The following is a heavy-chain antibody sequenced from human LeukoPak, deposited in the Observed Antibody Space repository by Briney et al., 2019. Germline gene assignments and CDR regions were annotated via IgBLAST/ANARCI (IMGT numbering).Heavy chain of an antibody. V-gene: IGHV3-66*01. Sequence: GGSLRLSCAASGFTVSSNYMSWVRQAPGKGLEWVSLIYSGGSTYYADSVRGRFTISRDNSKNTLYLQMNSLRAEDTAVYYCASSGNYRIYYFDYWGQGTLVTVSS. J-gene: IGHJ4*02. CDR2: IYSGGST. CDR3: ASSGNYRIYYFDY. CDR1: GFTVSSNY. D-gene: IGHD1-26*01.